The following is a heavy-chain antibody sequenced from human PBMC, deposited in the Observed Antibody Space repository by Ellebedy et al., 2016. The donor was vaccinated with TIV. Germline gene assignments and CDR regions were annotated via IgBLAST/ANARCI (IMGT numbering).Heavy chain of an antibody. CDR2: INPSGGST. V-gene: IGHV1-46*01. CDR1: GYTFTSYY. Sequence: ASVKVSXXASGYTFTSYYMHWVRQAPGQGLEWMGIINPSGGSTSYAQKFQGRVTMTRDTSTSTVYMELSSLRSEDTAVYYCARDSGSYQRGYGYWGQGTLVTVSS. J-gene: IGHJ4*02. CDR3: ARDSGSYQRGYGY. D-gene: IGHD6-19*01.